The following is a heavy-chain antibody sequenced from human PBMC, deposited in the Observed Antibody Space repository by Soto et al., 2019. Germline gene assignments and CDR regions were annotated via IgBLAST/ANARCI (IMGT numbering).Heavy chain of an antibody. V-gene: IGHV3-23*01. Sequence: PGGSLRLSCAASGFTFSSYAMSGVLQAPGKGLEWVSAISGSGGSTYYADSVKGRFTISRDNSKNTLYLQMNSLRAEDTAVYYCAKDPIQPSPGLRFLDPAVFDYWGQGTLVTVFS. CDR1: GFTFSSYA. J-gene: IGHJ4*02. CDR3: AKDPIQPSPGLRFLDPAVFDY. CDR2: ISGSGGST. D-gene: IGHD3-3*01.